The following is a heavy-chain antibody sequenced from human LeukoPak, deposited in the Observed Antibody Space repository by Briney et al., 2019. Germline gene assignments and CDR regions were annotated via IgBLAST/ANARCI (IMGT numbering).Heavy chain of an antibody. Sequence: GESLKISCRVYGYTFSDYWIGWVRQVPGKGLDWMGIIYPYNSETRYNPSFQGQVTISVDMSISTTYLQWDSLKAPDSAIYYCATSSVRYWGQGTLVTVSS. CDR1: GYTFSDYW. J-gene: IGHJ4*02. D-gene: IGHD3-9*01. V-gene: IGHV5-51*01. CDR2: IYPYNSET. CDR3: ATSSVRY.